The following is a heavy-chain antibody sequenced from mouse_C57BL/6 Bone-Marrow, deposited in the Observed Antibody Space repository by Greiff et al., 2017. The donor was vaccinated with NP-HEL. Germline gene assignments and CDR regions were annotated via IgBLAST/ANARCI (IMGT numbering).Heavy chain of an antibody. CDR3: ARHDGNYPYYYARDY. Sequence: VKLMESGPGLVAPSQSLSITCTVSGFSLTSYGVHWVRQPPGKGLEWLVVIWSDGSTTYNSALNSRLSISKDNSKSQVFLKMNSLQTDDTAMYYCARHDGNYPYYYARDYWGQGTSVTVSS. CDR2: IWSDGST. J-gene: IGHJ4*01. CDR1: GFSLTSYG. D-gene: IGHD2-1*01. V-gene: IGHV2-6-1*01.